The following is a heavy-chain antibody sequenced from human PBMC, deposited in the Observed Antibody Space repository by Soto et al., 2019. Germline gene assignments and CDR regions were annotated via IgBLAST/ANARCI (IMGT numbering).Heavy chain of an antibody. CDR1: GGNFSSYS. D-gene: IGHD5-18*01. CDR2: ISSSSSSYI. J-gene: IGHJ6*02. CDR3: ARDTAPDSYGFIGYYYYGMDV. Sequence: PGGSLRLSSAASGGNFSSYSMNWVRQAPGKGLEWVSSISSSSSSYIYYADSVKGRFTISRDNAKNSLYLQMNSLRAEDTAVYYCARDTAPDSYGFIGYYYYGMDVWGQGTTVTVSS. V-gene: IGHV3-21*01.